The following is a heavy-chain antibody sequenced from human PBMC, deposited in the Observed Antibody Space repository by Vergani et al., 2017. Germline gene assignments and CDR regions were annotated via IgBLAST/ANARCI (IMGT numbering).Heavy chain of an antibody. CDR1: GFSLTRHA. CDR2: ISFDGTNE. CDR3: VREHGLCAGGRCYTGAWDY. J-gene: IGHJ4*02. V-gene: IGHV3-30-3*01. D-gene: IGHD2-2*02. Sequence: QVQLVESGGGVVQPGTSLRLSCVVSGFSLTRHAWFWVRQAPAKGLEWVVGISFDGTNESYPDLVKGRFTISRDIAKNTLYLQVRSLRLEDTGVYHCVREHGLCAGGRCYTGAWDYWGQGTPVTVSS.